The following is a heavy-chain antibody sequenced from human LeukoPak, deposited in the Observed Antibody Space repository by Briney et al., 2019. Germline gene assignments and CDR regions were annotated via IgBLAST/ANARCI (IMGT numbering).Heavy chain of an antibody. CDR1: GFTFGDYA. V-gene: IGHV3-49*04. Sequence: GGSLRLSCTASGFTFGDYAMSWVRQAPGKGLEWVGFIRSKAYGGTTEYAASVKGRFTISRDDSKSIAYLQMNSLKTEDTAVYYRTRDRLVVAATYFDYWGQGTLVTVSS. CDR2: IRSKAYGGTT. CDR3: TRDRLVVAATYFDY. D-gene: IGHD2-15*01. J-gene: IGHJ4*02.